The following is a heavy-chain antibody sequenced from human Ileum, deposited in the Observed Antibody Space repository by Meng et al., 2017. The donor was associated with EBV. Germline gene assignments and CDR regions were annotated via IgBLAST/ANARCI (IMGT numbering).Heavy chain of an antibody. V-gene: IGHV4-34*01. CDR3: ARGFYTYGSSCFDY. CDR1: GGSFLGYY. D-gene: IGHD6-13*01. CDR2: INHSGST. J-gene: IGHJ4*02. Sequence: WAAVLLYPSEPLSLTFAVYGGSFLGYYWTWIRQPPGKGLEWIGEINHSGSTNYNPSLKSRVTISVDKNQFSLKLSSVTAADTAVYYCARGFYTYGSSCFDYWGQGTLVTVSS.